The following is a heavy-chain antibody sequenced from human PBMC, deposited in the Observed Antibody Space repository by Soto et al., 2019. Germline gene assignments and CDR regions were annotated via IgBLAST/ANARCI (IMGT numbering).Heavy chain of an antibody. D-gene: IGHD4-17*01. CDR3: ASADQSSYGYYGMDV. V-gene: IGHV4-39*01. CDR1: GGSISSSSYY. CDR2: IYYSGST. Sequence: SETLSLTCTVSGGSISSSSYYWGWIRQPPGKGLEWIGSIYYSGSTYYNPSLKSRVTISVDTSKNQFSLKLSSVTAADTAVYYCASADQSSYGYYGMDVWGQGTTVTGSS. J-gene: IGHJ6*02.